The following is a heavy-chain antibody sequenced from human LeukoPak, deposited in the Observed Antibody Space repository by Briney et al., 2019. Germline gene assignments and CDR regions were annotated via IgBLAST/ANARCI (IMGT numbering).Heavy chain of an antibody. V-gene: IGHV3-23*01. J-gene: IGHJ4*02. Sequence: GGSLILSCAASGFTFSSYAMSWVRQAPGRGLEWVSAISGSGGSTYYADSVKGRFTISRDNSKNTLYLQMNGLRAEDTAVYYCAKSPPWLVPGENYFDYWGQGTLVTVSS. D-gene: IGHD6-19*01. CDR3: AKSPPWLVPGENYFDY. CDR1: GFTFSSYA. CDR2: ISGSGGST.